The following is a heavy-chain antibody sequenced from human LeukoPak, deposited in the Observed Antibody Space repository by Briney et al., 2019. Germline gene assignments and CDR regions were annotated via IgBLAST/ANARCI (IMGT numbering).Heavy chain of an antibody. J-gene: IGHJ4*02. V-gene: IGHV1-46*01. CDR1: GYTFTSYY. CDR3: TTAVPLEYYYDSSFDY. Sequence: ASVKVSCKASGYTFTSYYMHWVRQAPGQGLEWLGIINPSGGSTSYAQKFQGRVTMTRDMSTSTVYMELSSLRSEDTAVYYCTTAVPLEYYYDSSFDYWGQGTLVTVSS. D-gene: IGHD3-22*01. CDR2: INPSGGST.